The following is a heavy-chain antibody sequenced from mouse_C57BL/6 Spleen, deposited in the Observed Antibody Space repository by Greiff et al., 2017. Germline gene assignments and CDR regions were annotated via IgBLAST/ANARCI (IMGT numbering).Heavy chain of an antibody. D-gene: IGHD2-4*01. J-gene: IGHJ1*03. CDR3: AVYDYDGYFDV. CDR2: ISYDGSN. Sequence: EVHLVESGPGLVKPSQSLSLTCSVTGYSITSGYYWNWIRQFPGNKLEWMGYISYDGSNNYNPSLKNRISITRDTSKNQFFLKLNSVTTEDTATYYCAVYDYDGYFDVWGTGTTVTVSS. V-gene: IGHV3-6*01. CDR1: GYSITSGYY.